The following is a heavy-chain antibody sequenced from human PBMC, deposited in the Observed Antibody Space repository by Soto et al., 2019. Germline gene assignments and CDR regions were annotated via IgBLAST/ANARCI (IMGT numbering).Heavy chain of an antibody. D-gene: IGHD3-22*01. V-gene: IGHV3-30*18. J-gene: IGHJ4*02. Sequence: GGSLRLSCAASGFTFSSYGMHWVRQAPGKGLEWVAVISYDGSNKYYAGSVKGRFTISRDNSKNTLYLQMNSLRAEDTAVYYCAKDRSGGHDSSGYYYPTPPDYWGQGTLVTV. CDR3: AKDRSGGHDSSGYYYPTPPDY. CDR2: ISYDGSNK. CDR1: GFTFSSYG.